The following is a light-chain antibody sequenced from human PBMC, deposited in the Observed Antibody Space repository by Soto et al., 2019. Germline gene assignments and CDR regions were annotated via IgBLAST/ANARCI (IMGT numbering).Light chain of an antibody. CDR2: EVN. CDR3: SSYAGSSNV. CDR1: TSDVGGYNY. V-gene: IGLV2-8*01. Sequence: QSVLTQPPSASGSPGQSIAISCTGTTSDVGGYNYVSWYQQHPGKAPKLMIYEVNKRPSGVPDRFSGSKSGNTAYLTVSGLQAEDEADYYCSSYAGSSNVFGTRSKVT. J-gene: IGLJ1*01.